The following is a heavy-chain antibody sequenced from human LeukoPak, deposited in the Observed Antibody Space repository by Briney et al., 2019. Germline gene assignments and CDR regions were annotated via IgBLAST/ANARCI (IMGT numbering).Heavy chain of an antibody. D-gene: IGHD3-16*02. V-gene: IGHV3-23*01. J-gene: IGHJ4*02. CDR1: GVTFSNYA. CDR2: ITGDGVTT. CDR3: AKGAYYDYIWGSYRNYYFDY. Sequence: GGSLRLSCGASGVTFSNYAMNWVRQAPGKGLEWVSVITGDGVTTHYADSVKGRFTISRDNYKNTVYLQMNRLRAEDTAVYYCAKGAYYDYIWGSYRNYYFDYWGQGTLATVSS.